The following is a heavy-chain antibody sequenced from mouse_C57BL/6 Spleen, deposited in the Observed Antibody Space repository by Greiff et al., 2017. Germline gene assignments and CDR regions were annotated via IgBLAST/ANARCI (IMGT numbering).Heavy chain of an antibody. V-gene: IGHV6-6*01. CDR1: GFTFSDAW. J-gene: IGHJ1*03. Sequence: EVKVVESGGGLVQPGGSMKLSCAASGFTFSDAWMDWVRQSPEKGLEWVAEIRNKANNHATYYAESVKGRFTISRDDSKSSVYLQMNSLRAEDTGIYYCTPIYDGYYGYFDVWGTGTTVTVSS. CDR2: IRNKANNHAT. D-gene: IGHD2-3*01. CDR3: TPIYDGYYGYFDV.